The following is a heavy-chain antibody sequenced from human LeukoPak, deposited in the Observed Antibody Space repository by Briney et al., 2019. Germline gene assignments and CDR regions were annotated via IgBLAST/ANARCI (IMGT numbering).Heavy chain of an antibody. D-gene: IGHD3-10*01. V-gene: IGHV3-23*01. CDR2: ISGSGGST. CDR3: AKAPRYYGSGSYSDY. CDR1: GFTFSSYG. J-gene: IGHJ4*02. Sequence: GGSLRLSCAASGFTFSSYGMSWVRQAPGKGLEWVSAISGSGGSTYYADSVKGRFTISRDNSKNTLYLQMNSLRAEDTAVYYCAKAPRYYGSGSYSDYWGQGTLVTVSS.